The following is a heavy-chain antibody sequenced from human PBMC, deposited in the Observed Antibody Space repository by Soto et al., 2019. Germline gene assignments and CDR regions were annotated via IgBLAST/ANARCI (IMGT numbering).Heavy chain of an antibody. Sequence: QVQLQESGPGLVKPSETLSLSCTVSGGSISSYYWSWFRQSPGKRMEWIGYVHHSWGSSYNPSLQIRVAISLDTSQSQFSLKVTSVTATDSAVYYCARQGFGPLPGLVDVWGQGTTVTVSS. CDR1: GGSISSYY. V-gene: IGHV4-59*08. D-gene: IGHD3-10*01. J-gene: IGHJ6*02. CDR2: VHHSWGS. CDR3: ARQGFGPLPGLVDV.